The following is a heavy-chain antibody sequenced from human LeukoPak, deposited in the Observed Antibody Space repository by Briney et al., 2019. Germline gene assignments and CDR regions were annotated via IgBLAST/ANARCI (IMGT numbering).Heavy chain of an antibody. Sequence: KPSETLSLTCTVSGGSISSYYWSWIRQPAGKGLEWIGRIYTSGSTNYNPSLKSRVTMSVDTSKNQFSLKLSSVTAADTAVYYCARRSTMVRGSPQGYYYMDVWGKGTTVTISS. V-gene: IGHV4-4*07. D-gene: IGHD3-10*01. CDR1: GGSISSYY. CDR2: IYTSGST. J-gene: IGHJ6*03. CDR3: ARRSTMVRGSPQGYYYMDV.